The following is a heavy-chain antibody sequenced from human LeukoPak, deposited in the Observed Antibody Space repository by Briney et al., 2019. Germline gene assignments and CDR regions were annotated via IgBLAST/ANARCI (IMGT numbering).Heavy chain of an antibody. V-gene: IGHV3-23*01. D-gene: IGHD2-15*01. CDR2: ISGSGGST. CDR1: GFTFSSYA. Sequence: GGPLRLSCAASGFTFSSYAMSWVRQAPGKGLEWVSAISGSGGSTYYADSVKGRFTISRDNSKNTLYLQVNSMMAEDTAVYYCAKVGLGIVVVVAATPGGFDYWGQGTLVTVSS. CDR3: AKVGLGIVVVVAATPGGFDY. J-gene: IGHJ4*02.